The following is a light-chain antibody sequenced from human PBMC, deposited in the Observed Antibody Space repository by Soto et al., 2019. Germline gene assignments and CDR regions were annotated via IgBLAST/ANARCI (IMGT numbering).Light chain of an antibody. CDR1: SSDVGGYNY. J-gene: IGLJ2*01. V-gene: IGLV2-14*01. CDR2: EVS. CDR3: RSYTSSSTLV. Sequence: QSALTQPASVSGSPGQSITISCTGTSSDVGGYNYVSWYQQHPGKAPKLMIYEVSNRPSGVSNRFSGSKSGNTASLTISGLKAEDEADYYCRSYTSSSTLVFGGGTKVTVL.